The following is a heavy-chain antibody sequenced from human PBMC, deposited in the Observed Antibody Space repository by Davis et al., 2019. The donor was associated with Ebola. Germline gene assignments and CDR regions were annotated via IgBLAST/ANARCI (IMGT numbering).Heavy chain of an antibody. CDR1: GFIVSSNY. V-gene: IGHV3-53*01. CDR3: ARATYYYDTTAGNY. Sequence: GGSLRPSCAASGFIVSSNYMSWVRQAPGKGLEWVSVIYSGGSTYYADSVKGRFTISRDISKNTLYLQMNSLRAEDTAVYYCARATYYYDTTAGNYWGQGTLVTVSS. J-gene: IGHJ4*02. CDR2: IYSGGST. D-gene: IGHD3-22*01.